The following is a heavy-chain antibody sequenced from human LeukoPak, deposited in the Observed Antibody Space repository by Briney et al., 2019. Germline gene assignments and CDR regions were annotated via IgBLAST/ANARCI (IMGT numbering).Heavy chain of an antibody. J-gene: IGHJ4*02. CDR3: ARARLRYFDWLSKQETPFDY. CDR1: GYTFTSYG. CDR2: INPNSGGT. V-gene: IGHV1-2*02. Sequence: ASVKVSCKASGYTFTSYGISWVRQAPGQGLEWMGWINPNSGGTNYAQKFQGRVTMTRDTSISTAYMELSRLRSDDTAVYYCARARLRYFDWLSKQETPFDYWGQGTLVTVSS. D-gene: IGHD3-9*01.